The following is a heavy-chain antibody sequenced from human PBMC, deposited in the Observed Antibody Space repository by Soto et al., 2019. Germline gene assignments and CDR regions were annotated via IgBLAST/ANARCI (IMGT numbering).Heavy chain of an antibody. CDR1: GGSISNYY. CDR3: ARGLEGATIPFDN. D-gene: IGHD1-26*01. V-gene: IGHV4-59*08. Sequence: PSETLSLTCSVSGGSISNYYWSWIRQPPGKGLEWIGYIYYSGSTNYNPSLKSRVTISIDTSKNQLSLKLSSVTAADTAVYYCARGLEGATIPFDNWGQGTPVTVSS. CDR2: IYYSGST. J-gene: IGHJ4*02.